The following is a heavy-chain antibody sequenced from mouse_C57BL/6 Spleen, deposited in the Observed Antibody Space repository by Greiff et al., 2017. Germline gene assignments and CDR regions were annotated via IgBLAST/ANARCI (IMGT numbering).Heavy chain of an antibody. V-gene: IGHV5-4*03. J-gene: IGHJ2*01. D-gene: IGHD2-3*01. CDR3: ARASYEGDY. Sequence: EVKLQESGGGLVKPGGSLKLSCAASGFTFSSYAMSWVRQTPEKRLEWVATISDGGSYTYYPDNVKGRFTISRDNAKNNLYLQMSHLKSEDTAMXYCARASYEGDYWGQGTTLTVSS. CDR1: GFTFSSYA. CDR2: ISDGGSYT.